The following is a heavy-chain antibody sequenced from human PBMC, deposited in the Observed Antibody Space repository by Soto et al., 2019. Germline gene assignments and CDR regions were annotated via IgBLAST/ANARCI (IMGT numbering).Heavy chain of an antibody. Sequence: GGSLRLSCAASGFTFSEYGMSWVRQAPGKGLEWVANIKQDGSENYYVDSVKGRFTISRDNAKNSLYLQMNSLRAEDTAVYYCARDLTIFGVVITYYYYYMDVWGKGTTVTVSS. CDR3: ARDLTIFGVVITYYYYYMDV. V-gene: IGHV3-7*01. CDR1: GFTFSEYG. D-gene: IGHD3-3*01. CDR2: IKQDGSEN. J-gene: IGHJ6*03.